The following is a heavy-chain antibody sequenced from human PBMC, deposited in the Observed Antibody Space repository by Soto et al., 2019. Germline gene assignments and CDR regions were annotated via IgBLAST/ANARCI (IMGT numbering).Heavy chain of an antibody. V-gene: IGHV4-39*01. J-gene: IGHJ5*02. CDR1: GGSISSFTYY. CDR3: ARRERYYGSPGWFDP. CDR2: VYYNENT. Sequence: ASETLSFTCSVSGGSISSFTYYWGWIRQPPGKGLEWIGTVYYNENTYYNPSLKSRVTITVDTAKNQFSLNLRSVTAADTAMYFCARRERYYGSPGWFDPWGPGTLVTVSS. D-gene: IGHD3-10*01.